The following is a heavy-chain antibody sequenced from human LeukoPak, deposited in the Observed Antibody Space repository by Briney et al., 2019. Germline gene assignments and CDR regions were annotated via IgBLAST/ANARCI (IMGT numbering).Heavy chain of an antibody. V-gene: IGHV4-4*07. J-gene: IGHJ5*02. D-gene: IGHD1-26*01. CDR2: IYSSGAT. Sequence: PSETLSLTCSFSGDIMSNAFWAWIRQPAGKGLEWIGRIYSSGATHYNPSLKSRINMSIDTSKNRFSLNLSSVTAADTAVYYCARGPKWELSPQFDPWGQGTLVTVSS. CDR3: ARGPKWELSPQFDP. CDR1: GDIMSNAF.